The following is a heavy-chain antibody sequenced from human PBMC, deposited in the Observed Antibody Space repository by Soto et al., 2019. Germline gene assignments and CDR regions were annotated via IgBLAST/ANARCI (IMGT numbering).Heavy chain of an antibody. Sequence: QVQLVQSGAEVMKPGASVKVSCKASGYTFNTYTIHWVRQAPGQSLEWMGWITPDNGNTYFSQKFQGRVTVTRDTSASTAYLELSSPTSEDTAVYYCAREPRHAVYFDYWGLGSLVTVSS. CDR3: AREPRHAVYFDY. CDR1: GYTFNTYT. J-gene: IGHJ4*02. CDR2: ITPDNGNT. V-gene: IGHV1-3*01.